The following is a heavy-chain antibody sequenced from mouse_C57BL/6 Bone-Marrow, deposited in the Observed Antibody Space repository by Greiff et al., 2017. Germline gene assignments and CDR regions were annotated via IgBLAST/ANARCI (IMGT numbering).Heavy chain of an antibody. CDR1: GFTFSDYG. J-gene: IGHJ2*01. Sequence: EVKLMESGGGLVKPGGSLKLSCAASGFTFSDYGMHWFRQAPEKRLEWVAYISSGSSTIYYADTVKGRFTISRNTAKNTLFLQMSSVRSEDTAMYYCARGNFDYWGQGTTLTVSS. CDR3: ARGNFDY. CDR2: ISSGSSTI. V-gene: IGHV5-17*01.